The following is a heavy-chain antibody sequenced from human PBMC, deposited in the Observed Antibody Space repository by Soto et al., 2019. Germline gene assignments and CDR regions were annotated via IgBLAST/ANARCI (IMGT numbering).Heavy chain of an antibody. CDR3: ASYCSGGRCLTMDV. V-gene: IGHV1-69*02. J-gene: IGHJ6*02. D-gene: IGHD2-15*01. Sequence: SVNVSCKASGATFSSYTISWVRQAPGQGLEWMGRIIPILGIANYAQKLQRRVTITADKSTRTAYIELSSLRSEVTAVYYCASYCSGGRCLTMDVWGQGTTVTVS. CDR1: GATFSSYT. CDR2: IIPILGIA.